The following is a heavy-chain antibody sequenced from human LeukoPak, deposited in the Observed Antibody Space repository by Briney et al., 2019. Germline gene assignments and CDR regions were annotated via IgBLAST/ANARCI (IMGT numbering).Heavy chain of an antibody. V-gene: IGHV3-23*01. CDR2: ISGSGGST. D-gene: IGHD4-17*01. J-gene: IGHJ3*02. CDR3: ATSIGPYGEAFDI. CDR1: GFTFSSYA. Sequence: AGGSLRLSCAASGFTFSSYAMSWVRQAPGKGLEWVSAISGSGGSTYYAGSVKGRFTISRDNSKNTLYLQMNSLRAEDTAVYYCATSIGPYGEAFDIWGQGTMVTVSS.